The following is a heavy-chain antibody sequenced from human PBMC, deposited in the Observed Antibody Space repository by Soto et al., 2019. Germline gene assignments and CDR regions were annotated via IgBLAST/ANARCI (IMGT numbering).Heavy chain of an antibody. Sequence: RESLDDFLKGSGYSLNNYWIRRVPPMTGKGLEWMGIIYPGDSDTRYSPSFQGQVTISADKSISTAYLQWSSLKASDTAMYYCARHRPLSTDDAFDIWGQGTMVTVSS. CDR2: IYPGDSDT. J-gene: IGHJ3*02. CDR1: GYSLNNYW. CDR3: ARHRPLSTDDAFDI. V-gene: IGHV5-51*01.